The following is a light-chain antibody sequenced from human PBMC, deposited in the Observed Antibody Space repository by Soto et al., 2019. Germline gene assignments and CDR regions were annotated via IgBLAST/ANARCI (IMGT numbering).Light chain of an antibody. V-gene: IGKV3-20*01. CDR2: GAS. J-gene: IGKJ4*01. CDR1: RGVSSSY. CDR3: QHYRTS. Sequence: EIVLTQSPGTLSLSPGERATLSGRASRGVSSSYLAWYQQKPGQPPRILIFGASSRATGIPDRLSGSGSGTAVTQPITRLEPEDFAVYYCQHYRTSFGGGTKVEIK.